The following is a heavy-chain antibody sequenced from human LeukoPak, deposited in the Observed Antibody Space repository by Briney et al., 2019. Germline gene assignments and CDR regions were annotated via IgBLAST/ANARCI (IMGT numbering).Heavy chain of an antibody. D-gene: IGHD3-22*01. V-gene: IGHV3-66*01. CDR1: GFTVSSNY. CDR2: IYSGGST. CDR3: ARDQDYYDSSGYSF. J-gene: IGHJ4*02. Sequence: GGSLRLSCAASGFTVSSNYMSWVRQAPGKGLEWVSVIYSGGSTYYADSVKGRFTISRDNSKNTLYLQMNSLRAEDTAVYYCARDQDYYDSSGYSFWGQGALVTVSS.